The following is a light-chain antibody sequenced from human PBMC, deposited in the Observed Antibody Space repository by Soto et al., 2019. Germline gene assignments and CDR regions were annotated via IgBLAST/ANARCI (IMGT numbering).Light chain of an antibody. CDR2: DVS. CDR1: SSDVGGYNY. Sequence: QSALTQPASVSGSPGQSITISCTGTSSDVGGYNYVSWYQQHPGKAPKLMIYDVSNRPSGVSNRFSGSKSGNTASLTISGLQAEDEADYYCQSYKSSSTLVVFCGGTKLTVL. V-gene: IGLV2-14*01. J-gene: IGLJ2*01. CDR3: QSYKSSSTLVV.